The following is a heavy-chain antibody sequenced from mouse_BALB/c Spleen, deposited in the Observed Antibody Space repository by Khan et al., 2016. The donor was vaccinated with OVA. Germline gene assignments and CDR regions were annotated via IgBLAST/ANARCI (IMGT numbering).Heavy chain of an antibody. J-gene: IGHJ4*01. CDR3: ARGTDDYALYAMDY. CDR2: IWGDGST. CDR1: GFSLTGYG. Sequence: VQLQESGPGLVAPSQSLSITCTVSGFSLTGYGVNWIRQPPGKGLEWLGMIWGDGSTDYYSPLKSRLSISKDNSKSQVFLKMTSLQTDDTARYYCARGTDDYALYAMDYWGQGTSVTVSS. V-gene: IGHV2-6-7*01. D-gene: IGHD2-4*01.